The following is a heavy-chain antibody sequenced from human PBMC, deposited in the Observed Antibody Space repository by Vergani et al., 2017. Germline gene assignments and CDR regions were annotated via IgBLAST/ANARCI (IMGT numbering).Heavy chain of an antibody. J-gene: IGHJ6*02. CDR2: IYPGDSDT. V-gene: IGHV5-51*03. CDR3: ARDHCSGGSCYPSYYYYYGMDV. D-gene: IGHD2-15*01. CDR1: GYSFTSYW. Sequence: EVQLVQSGAEVKKPGESLKISCKGSGYSFTSYWIGWVRQMPGKGLEWMGIIYPGDSDTRYSPSFQGQVTISADKSISTAYVQWSSLRSEDTAVYYCARDHCSGGSCYPSYYYYYGMDVWGQGTTVTVSS.